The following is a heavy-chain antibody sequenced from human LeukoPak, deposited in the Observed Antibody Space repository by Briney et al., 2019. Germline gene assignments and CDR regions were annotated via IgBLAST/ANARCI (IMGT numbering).Heavy chain of an antibody. CDR2: IRYDGSNR. Sequence: GGSLRLSSAASGFAFSSYGMHWVRQAPGKGLEWVAFIRYDGSNRYYADSVKGRFTISRDNSTNTLYLQMNRLRAEDTAVYYCAKQTEAYFGGDCYPGYWGQGTLVTVSS. V-gene: IGHV3-30*02. CDR1: GFAFSSYG. CDR3: AKQTEAYFGGDCYPGY. J-gene: IGHJ4*02. D-gene: IGHD2-21*01.